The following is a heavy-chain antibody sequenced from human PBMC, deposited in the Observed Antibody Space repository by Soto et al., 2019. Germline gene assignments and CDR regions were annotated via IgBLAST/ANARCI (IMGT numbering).Heavy chain of an antibody. CDR1: GGSFSGYY. CDR2: INHSGST. J-gene: IGHJ4*02. V-gene: IGHV4-34*01. CDR3: ARVPIAVAGPPDY. D-gene: IGHD6-19*01. Sequence: SETLSLTCAVYGGSFSGYYWSWIRQPPGKGLEWIGEINHSGSTNYNPSLKSRVTISVDTSKNQFSLKLSSVTAADTAVYYCARVPIAVAGPPDYWGQGALVTVSS.